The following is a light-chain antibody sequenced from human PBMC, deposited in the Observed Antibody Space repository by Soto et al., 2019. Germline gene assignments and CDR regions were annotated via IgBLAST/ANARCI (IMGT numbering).Light chain of an antibody. CDR2: EVS. Sequence: QSALTQPASVSGSPGQSITISCTGTSRDVGSYNLVSWYQQHPGKAPKLMIYEVSKRPSGVSNRFSGSKSGNTASLTISGLQAEDEADYYCCSYAGSSTFHYVFGTGTKLTVL. J-gene: IGLJ1*01. CDR1: SRDVGSYNL. V-gene: IGLV2-23*02. CDR3: CSYAGSSTFHYV.